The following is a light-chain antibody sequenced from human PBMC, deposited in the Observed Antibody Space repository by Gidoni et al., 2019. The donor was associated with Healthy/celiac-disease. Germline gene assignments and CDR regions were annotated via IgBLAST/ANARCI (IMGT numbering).Light chain of an antibody. Sequence: EIVLTQSPGTLSLLPGERATLSCRASQSFSSNYLAWYQQRPGQAPRLLIYGASSRATGIPDRFSGSGSGTDFSLTISRLEPEDFAVYYCQQYGSSPLTFGGGTKVDIK. CDR2: GAS. V-gene: IGKV3-20*01. CDR3: QQYGSSPLT. J-gene: IGKJ4*01. CDR1: QSFSSNY.